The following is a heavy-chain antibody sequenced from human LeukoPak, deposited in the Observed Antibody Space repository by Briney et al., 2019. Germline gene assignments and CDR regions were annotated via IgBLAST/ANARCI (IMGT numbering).Heavy chain of an antibody. Sequence: PGGSLRLSCAASGFTFSSYGMHWVRQAPGKGLEWVAVIWYDGSNKYYADSVKGRFTISRDNSKNTLYLQMNSLRAEDTAVYYCAREIERITMIVVHYYFDYWGQGTLVTVSS. CDR1: GFTFSSYG. CDR2: IWYDGSNK. D-gene: IGHD3-22*01. CDR3: AREIERITMIVVHYYFDY. V-gene: IGHV3-33*01. J-gene: IGHJ4*02.